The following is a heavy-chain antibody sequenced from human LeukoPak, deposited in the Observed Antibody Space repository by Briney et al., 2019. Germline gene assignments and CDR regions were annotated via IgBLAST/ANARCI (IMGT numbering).Heavy chain of an antibody. V-gene: IGHV4-39*01. CDR2: SYYSGST. CDR1: GVSISSSSYY. D-gene: IGHD1-14*01. Sequence: SETLSLTCAVSGVSISSSSYYWGWIRQPPGKGLEWIGSSYYSGSTYYYPLLKSQVPMSVDTSKNHFPPKLSSVTAADTAVYHCAACGNHHSDYWGQGTLVTVSS. J-gene: IGHJ4*02. CDR3: AACGNHHSDY.